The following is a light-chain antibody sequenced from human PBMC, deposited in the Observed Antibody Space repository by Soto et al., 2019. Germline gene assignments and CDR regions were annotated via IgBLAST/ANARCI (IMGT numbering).Light chain of an antibody. CDR1: SSDVGGYNY. CDR2: DVN. Sequence: QSVLTQPRSVSGSPGQSVTISCTGTSSDVGGYNYVSWYQQHPGKAPKVMIYDVNKRPSGVPDRFSGSKSDNTASLTISGLQAEDEADYYCCSYAGSNTLVFGGGTQLTVL. V-gene: IGLV2-11*01. CDR3: CSYAGSNTLV. J-gene: IGLJ7*01.